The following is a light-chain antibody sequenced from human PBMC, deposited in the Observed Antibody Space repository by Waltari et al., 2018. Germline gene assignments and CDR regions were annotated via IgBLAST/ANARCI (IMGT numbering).Light chain of an antibody. CDR2: DAS. CDR1: QSVTNY. J-gene: IGKJ2*01. Sequence: EIVLTQSPATLSLSPGERATLSCRASQSVTNYLSWYQQKPGQAPRLLIYDASNRATGIPARFSGSGSGTDFTLTISSLEPEDFAVYYCQQRSNWPPFGQGTKLEIK. CDR3: QQRSNWPP. V-gene: IGKV3-11*01.